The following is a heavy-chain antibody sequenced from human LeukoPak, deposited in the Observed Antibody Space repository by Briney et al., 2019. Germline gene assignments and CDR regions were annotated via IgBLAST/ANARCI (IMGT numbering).Heavy chain of an antibody. V-gene: IGHV4-39*01. D-gene: IGHD2-2*02. J-gene: IGHJ4*02. Sequence: KPSETLSLTCTVSDGSISSSSYYWGWIRQPPGKGLEWIGSIYYSGRTYYNPSLKSRLTISVDTSKNRFSLKLSSVTAADTAVYYCARHGGNIVVVPAAIRPNYSDFWGQGTLVTVSS. CDR3: ARHGGNIVVVPAAIRPNYSDF. CDR1: DGSISSSSYY. CDR2: IYYSGRT.